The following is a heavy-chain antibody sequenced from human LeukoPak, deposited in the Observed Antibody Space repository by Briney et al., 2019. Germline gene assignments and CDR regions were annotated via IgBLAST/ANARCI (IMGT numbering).Heavy chain of an antibody. Sequence: SRTLSLTCTVSGGSISSGDYYWSWIRQPPGKGLEWIGYIYYSGSTYYNPSLKSRVTISVDTSKNHFSLKLSSVTAADTAVYYCARDALGYCSSTSCYAFDIWGQGTMVTVSS. CDR1: GGSISSGDYY. V-gene: IGHV4-30-4*08. CDR2: IYYSGST. J-gene: IGHJ3*02. CDR3: ARDALGYCSSTSCYAFDI. D-gene: IGHD2-2*01.